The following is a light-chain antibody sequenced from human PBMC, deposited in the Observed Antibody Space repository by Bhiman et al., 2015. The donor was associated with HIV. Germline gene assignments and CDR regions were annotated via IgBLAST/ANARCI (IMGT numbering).Light chain of an antibody. J-gene: IGLJ2*01. CDR3: QSYDSSLSGSVFGGGTKLTV. CDR1: SSNIGAGYD. V-gene: IGLV1-40*01. Sequence: QSVLTQPPSVSGAPGQRVTISCTGSSSNIGAGYDVHWYQQLPRTAPKLLIYGNSNRPSGVPDRFSGSKSGTSASLAITGLQAEDEADYYCQSYDSSLSGSVFGGGTKLTVFGGGTKLTVL. CDR2: GNS.